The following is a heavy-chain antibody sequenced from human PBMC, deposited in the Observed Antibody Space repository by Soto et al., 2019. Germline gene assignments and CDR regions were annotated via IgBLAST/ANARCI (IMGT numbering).Heavy chain of an antibody. CDR1: GGSISSGGYY. Sequence: QVQLQESGPGLVKPSQTLSLTCTVSGGSISSGGYYWSWIRQHPGKGLEWIGYIYYSGSTYYNPSLKRRVTISVDAAKNQFSLKLSYVAAADTAVYYCARDKGRIVGATTSWFDPWGQGTLVTVS. V-gene: IGHV4-31*03. CDR2: IYYSGST. J-gene: IGHJ5*02. CDR3: ARDKGRIVGATTSWFDP. D-gene: IGHD1-26*01.